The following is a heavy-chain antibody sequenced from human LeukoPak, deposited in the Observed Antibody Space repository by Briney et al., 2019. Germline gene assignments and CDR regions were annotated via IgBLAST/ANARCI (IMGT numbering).Heavy chain of an antibody. Sequence: AGESLKISCKTSGYSFTSFWIGWVRQLPGKGLEWMGVTYPSDSDSKYSPSFQGQVTISADKSTSTAYLHWTSLKASDTAVYYCARHPLYSSHTAADHWGQGTLVTVSS. V-gene: IGHV5-51*01. J-gene: IGHJ4*02. CDR3: ARHPLYSSHTAADH. D-gene: IGHD6-19*01. CDR2: TYPSDSDS. CDR1: GYSFTSFW.